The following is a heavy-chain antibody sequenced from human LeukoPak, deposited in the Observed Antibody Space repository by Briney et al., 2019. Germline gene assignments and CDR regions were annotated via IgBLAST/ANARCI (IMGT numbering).Heavy chain of an antibody. CDR3: ARVSQVFGLEWEIGDFDY. Sequence: PGGSLRLSCAASGFTFSSYSMNWVRQAPGKGLEWVSSISSSSSYIYYADSVKGRFTISRDNAKNSLYLQMNSLRAEDTAVYYCARVSQVFGLEWEIGDFDYWGQGTLVTVSS. V-gene: IGHV3-21*01. CDR1: GFTFSSYS. J-gene: IGHJ4*02. D-gene: IGHD1-26*01. CDR2: ISSSSSYI.